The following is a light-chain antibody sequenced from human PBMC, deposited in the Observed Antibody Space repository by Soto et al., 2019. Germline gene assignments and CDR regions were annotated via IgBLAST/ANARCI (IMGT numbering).Light chain of an antibody. Sequence: ENVLTQSPGTLSLSPGERATLSCRAIQSVSSSYLAWYQHKPGQAPRFLIYGAATRATGIPGRFSGSGSGTEFTLTISSLQSEDFAVYYCQQYNNWPPWTFGQGTKVDI. CDR1: QSVSSSY. CDR2: GAA. J-gene: IGKJ1*01. V-gene: IGKV3-15*01. CDR3: QQYNNWPPWT.